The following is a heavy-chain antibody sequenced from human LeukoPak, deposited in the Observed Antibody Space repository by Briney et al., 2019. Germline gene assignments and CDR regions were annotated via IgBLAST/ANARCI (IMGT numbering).Heavy chain of an antibody. J-gene: IGHJ6*03. D-gene: IGHD2-15*01. V-gene: IGHV1-18*01. CDR1: GYTFTSYG. CDR3: ATRYCSGGSCPNYYYYYINV. CDR2: ISAYNGNT. Sequence: ASVKVSCKASGYTFTSYGISRVRQAPGQGLEWMGWISAYNGNTNYAQKLQGRVTMTTDTSTDTAYMELSSLRSEDTAVYYCATRYCSGGSCPNYYYYYINVWGKGTTVTISS.